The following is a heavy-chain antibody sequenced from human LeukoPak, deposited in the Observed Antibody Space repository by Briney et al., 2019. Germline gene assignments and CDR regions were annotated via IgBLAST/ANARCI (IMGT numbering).Heavy chain of an antibody. CDR1: GGSFSGYY. Sequence: SETLSLTCAVYGGSFSGYYWSWIRQPPGKGLEWIGEINHSGSTNYNPSLKSRVTISVDTSKNQFSLKLSSVTAADTAVYYCARHRVRVVVVPAAIRNYDSSGYQFDYWGQGTLVTVSS. V-gene: IGHV4-34*01. J-gene: IGHJ4*02. CDR3: ARHRVRVVVVPAAIRNYDSSGYQFDY. CDR2: INHSGST. D-gene: IGHD2-2*02.